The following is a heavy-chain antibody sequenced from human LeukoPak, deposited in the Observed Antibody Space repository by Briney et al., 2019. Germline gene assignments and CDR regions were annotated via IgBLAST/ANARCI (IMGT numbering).Heavy chain of an antibody. V-gene: IGHV1-2*02. Sequence: ASVKVSCKASGYTFTDYYINWVRQAPGQGLEWIGWINPNSGDTNYAQKFQDRVTMTRDTSISTAYIELNDLRSDDTAVFYCARGDYYGSPNVVAVWGQGTLVTVSS. CDR3: ARGDYYGSPNVVAV. D-gene: IGHD3-10*01. J-gene: IGHJ4*02. CDR1: GYTFTDYY. CDR2: INPNSGDT.